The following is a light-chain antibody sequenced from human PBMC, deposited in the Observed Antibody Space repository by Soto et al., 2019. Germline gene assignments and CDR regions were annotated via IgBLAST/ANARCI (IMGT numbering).Light chain of an antibody. V-gene: IGKV4-1*01. J-gene: IGKJ1*01. CDR2: WAS. Sequence: DIVMTQSPDSLAVSLGERATINCKSSQSVLYSSNNKNYLAWYQQKPGQPPKLLIYWASTRESGAPDRFSGSGSGTDFTLTISSLQAEDVAVYYCQQYYSTPRTFGQGTKVDI. CDR3: QQYYSTPRT. CDR1: QSVLYSSNNKNY.